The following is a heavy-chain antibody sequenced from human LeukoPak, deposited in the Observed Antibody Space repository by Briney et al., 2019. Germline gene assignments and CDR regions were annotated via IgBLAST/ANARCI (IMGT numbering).Heavy chain of an antibody. CDR3: AKGSQESPRTILDAFDI. J-gene: IGHJ3*02. CDR1: GFTFNSHA. D-gene: IGHD1-1*01. V-gene: IGHV3-23*01. Sequence: AGGSLRLSCAASGFTFNSHAMSWVRQAPGKGLEWVSTLSGSAFTYYADSVKGRFTISRDTPKNTLFLDMNTLRVEDTAVYYCAKGSQESPRTILDAFDIWGQGTMVSVSS. CDR2: LSGSAFT.